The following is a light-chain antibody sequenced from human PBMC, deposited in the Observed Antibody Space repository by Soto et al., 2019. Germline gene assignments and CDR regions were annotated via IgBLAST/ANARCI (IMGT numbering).Light chain of an antibody. CDR2: DVS. V-gene: IGLV2-23*02. Sequence: QSALTQPASVSGSPGQSITISCTGTSSDVGGYNFVSWYQQHPGKAPKLMIYDVSKRPSGVSNRFSGSKSGNTASLTISGLQAEDEADYYCYSYVGSGTFVVFGGGNKLTVL. CDR1: SSDVGGYNF. CDR3: YSYVGSGTFVV. J-gene: IGLJ2*01.